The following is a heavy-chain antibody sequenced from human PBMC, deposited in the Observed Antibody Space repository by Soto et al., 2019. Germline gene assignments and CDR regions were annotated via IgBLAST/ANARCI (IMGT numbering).Heavy chain of an antibody. V-gene: IGHV4-30-4*01. CDR1: GGSMSSGDYY. CDR2: IYYSGST. J-gene: IGHJ4*02. Sequence: SXTLSLTCTVSGGSMSSGDYYWSWIRQPPGKALEWIGYIYYSGSTYYNPSLKSRVTISVDTSKNQFSLKLSSVTAADTAVYYCARDGDYYDSSGYYWRYFDYWGQGTLVTVSS. D-gene: IGHD3-22*01. CDR3: ARDGDYYDSSGYYWRYFDY.